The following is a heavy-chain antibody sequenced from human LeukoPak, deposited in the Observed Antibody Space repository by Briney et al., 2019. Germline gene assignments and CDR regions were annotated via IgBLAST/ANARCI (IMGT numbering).Heavy chain of an antibody. CDR3: ARAERELLEEYFQH. CDR1: GFTFSDYY. J-gene: IGHJ1*01. V-gene: IGHV3-11*05. CDR2: ISSSSSSYT. D-gene: IGHD1-26*01. Sequence: GGSLRLSCAASGFTFSDYYMSWIRQAPGKGLEWVSYISSSSSSYTNYADSVKGRFTISRDNAKNSLYLQMNSLRAEDTAVYYCARAERELLEEYFQHWGQGTLVTVSS.